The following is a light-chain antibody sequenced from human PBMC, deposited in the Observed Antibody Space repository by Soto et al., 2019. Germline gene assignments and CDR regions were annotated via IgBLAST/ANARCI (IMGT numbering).Light chain of an antibody. CDR1: KGIGNY. J-gene: IGKJ1*01. CDR3: QKYDRDPKT. Sequence: DFLMTQSPSSLSASLGYRVTITCRASKGIGNYLAWYQQKPGKVPSLLISAASTLQTGIPSRFSGSGSGTDFTLSISIMQPEDVATYYCQKYDRDPKTFGQVPKVEIK. V-gene: IGKV1-27*01. CDR2: AAS.